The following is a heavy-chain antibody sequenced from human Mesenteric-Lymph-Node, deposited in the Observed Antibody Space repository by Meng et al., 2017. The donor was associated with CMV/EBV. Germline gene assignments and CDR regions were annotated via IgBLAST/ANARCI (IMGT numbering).Heavy chain of an antibody. Sequence: SETLSLTCTVSGGSVSSGSYYWSWIRQPPGKGLEWIGYIYYSGSTNYNPSLKSRVTISVDTSKNQFSLKLSSVTAADTAVYYCARELRGYCSSTSCSDAFDIWGQGTMVTVS. CDR2: IYYSGST. CDR1: GGSVSSGSYY. V-gene: IGHV4-61*01. D-gene: IGHD2-2*01. CDR3: ARELRGYCSSTSCSDAFDI. J-gene: IGHJ3*02.